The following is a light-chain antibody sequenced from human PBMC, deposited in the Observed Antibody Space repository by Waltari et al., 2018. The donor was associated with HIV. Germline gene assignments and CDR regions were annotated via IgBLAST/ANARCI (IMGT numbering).Light chain of an antibody. CDR3: SSYTNTNTLI. J-gene: IGLJ2*01. V-gene: IGLV2-14*01. CDR2: EVR. CDR1: SDDIVGSKY. Sequence: QSALTQPASVSGSPGPSISISCTGTSDDIVGSKYVSWYQQHPGKVPKLILFEVRTRPSGVSNRFSGSKSDNTASLSISGLQAEDEAAYYCSSYTNTNTLIFGGGTRLTVL.